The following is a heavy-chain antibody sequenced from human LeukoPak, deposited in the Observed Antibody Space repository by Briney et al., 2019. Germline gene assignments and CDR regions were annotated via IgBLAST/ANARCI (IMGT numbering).Heavy chain of an antibody. V-gene: IGHV3-23*01. Sequence: PGGSLRLSCAASGFTFSSYAMSWVRQAPGKGLEWVSAISGSGGSTYYADSVKGRFTISRDNSKNTLYLQMNSLRAEDTAVYYCASRPQDIVVVPVDYWGQGTLVTVSS. CDR3: ASRPQDIVVVPVDY. CDR1: GFTFSSYA. J-gene: IGHJ4*02. CDR2: ISGSGGST. D-gene: IGHD2-2*01.